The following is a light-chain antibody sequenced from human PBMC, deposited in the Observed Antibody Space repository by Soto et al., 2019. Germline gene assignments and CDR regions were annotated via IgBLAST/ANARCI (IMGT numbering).Light chain of an antibody. V-gene: IGLV1-44*01. CDR3: ATWDDSLRGV. Sequence: QSVLTPPPSASGTPGQRVTISCSGSTSNIGSHSVSWFQHLPGTAPKLLIITNNQRPSGVPDRFSGYKSGTSASLVTSGLQSEDEADYYCATWDDSLRGVFGTGTKVTVL. CDR2: TNN. J-gene: IGLJ1*01. CDR1: TSNIGSHS.